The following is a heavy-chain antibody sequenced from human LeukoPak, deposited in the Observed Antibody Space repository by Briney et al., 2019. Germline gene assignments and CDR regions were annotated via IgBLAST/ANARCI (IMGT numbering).Heavy chain of an antibody. V-gene: IGHV3-74*01. CDR3: AKRSVLTDIALIGIYYYYMDV. D-gene: IGHD5-12*01. CDR2: INSDGSST. CDR1: GFTFSSYW. Sequence: GGSLRLSCAASGFTFSSYWMHWVRQAPGKGLVWVSRINSDGSSTSYADSVKGRFTISRDNAKNTLYLQMNGLRAEDTAVYYCAKRSVLTDIALIGIYYYYMDVWGKGTTVTVSS. J-gene: IGHJ6*03.